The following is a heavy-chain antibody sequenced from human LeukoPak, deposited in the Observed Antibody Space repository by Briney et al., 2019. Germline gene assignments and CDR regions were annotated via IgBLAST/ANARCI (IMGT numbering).Heavy chain of an antibody. D-gene: IGHD4-23*01. J-gene: IGHJ4*02. V-gene: IGHV3-23*01. CDR2: ISGGGDST. CDR1: GFTFSDYA. CDR3: AKRCRGNSRALDY. Sequence: GGSLRLSCAASGFTFSDYAITWVRQAPGKGLEWVSAISGGGDSTYYADSVKGRFTISRDNSKNTLYLHLNSLRAEDTAVYYCAKRCRGNSRALDYWGQGTLVTVSS.